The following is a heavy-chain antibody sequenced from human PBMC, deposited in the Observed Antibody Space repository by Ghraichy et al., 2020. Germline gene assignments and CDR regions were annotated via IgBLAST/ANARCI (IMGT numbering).Heavy chain of an antibody. CDR1: GGSISSYY. D-gene: IGHD2-2*01. CDR2: IYYSGST. J-gene: IGHJ6*02. Sequence: SETLTLTCTVSGGSISSYYWSWIRQPPGKGLEWIGYIYYSGSTNYNPSLKSRVTISVDTSKNQFSLKLSSVTAADTAVYYCARGYAAIYYYYGMDVWGQGTTVTVSS. V-gene: IGHV4-59*01. CDR3: ARGYAAIYYYYGMDV.